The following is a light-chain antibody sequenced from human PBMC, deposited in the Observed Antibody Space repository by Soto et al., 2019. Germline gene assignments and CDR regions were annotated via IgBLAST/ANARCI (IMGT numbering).Light chain of an antibody. V-gene: IGKV3-20*01. CDR2: GPS. Sequence: EIVLTQSPGTLSLSPGERATLSCRASQSITSNYLAWYQQKTGQAPRLLIYGPSSRAIGIPHRFSGSGSGTDFTLTISRLEPEDFAVYYCQHYGSSPFTFGGGTRVEIK. CDR1: QSITSNY. J-gene: IGKJ4*01. CDR3: QHYGSSPFT.